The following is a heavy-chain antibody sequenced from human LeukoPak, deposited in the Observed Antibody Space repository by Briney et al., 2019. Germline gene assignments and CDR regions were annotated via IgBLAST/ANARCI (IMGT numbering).Heavy chain of an antibody. J-gene: IGHJ5*02. D-gene: IGHD3-10*01. CDR3: ARSSWFGGRSEWRWFDP. Sequence: ASVKVSRKASGYTFSSYGISWVRQAPGQGLEWMGWISGYTGNTNYAQNLQGRVTMTTDTSTSTAYMELRSLRSDDTALYYCARSSWFGGRSEWRWFDPWGQGTLVIVSS. CDR1: GYTFSSYG. V-gene: IGHV1-18*01. CDR2: ISGYTGNT.